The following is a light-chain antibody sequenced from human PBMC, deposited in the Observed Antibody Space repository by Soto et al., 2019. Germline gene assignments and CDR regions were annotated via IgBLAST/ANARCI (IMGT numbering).Light chain of an antibody. CDR1: SSDVGGYNY. V-gene: IGLV2-8*01. J-gene: IGLJ3*02. CDR3: SSYAGSDIWV. Sequence: QSALTQPASATGSTGQSVTISCTGTSSDVGGYNYVSWYQQYPGKAPKLMIYEVSKRPSGVPDRFSGSKSGKTASLTVSGLQAEDEADYYCSSYAGSDIWVFGGGTKLTV. CDR2: EVS.